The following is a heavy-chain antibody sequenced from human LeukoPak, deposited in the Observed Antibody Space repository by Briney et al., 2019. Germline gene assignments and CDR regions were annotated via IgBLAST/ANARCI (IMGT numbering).Heavy chain of an antibody. D-gene: IGHD2-15*01. CDR1: GFMFSSYW. J-gene: IGHJ6*03. Sequence: GGSLRLSCGASGFMFSSYWMTWVRQAPGKGLEWVASIKQDGSDKYYVDSVKGRFTISRDNAKNSLFLQMNSLRAEDTAVYYCARVLRYCSGGNCYSGGLGYMDVWGKGTTVTISS. CDR3: ARVLRYCSGGNCYSGGLGYMDV. V-gene: IGHV3-7*03. CDR2: IKQDGSDK.